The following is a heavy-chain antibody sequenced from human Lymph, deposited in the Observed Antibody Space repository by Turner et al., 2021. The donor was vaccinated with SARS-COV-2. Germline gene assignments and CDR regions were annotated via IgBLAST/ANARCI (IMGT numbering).Heavy chain of an antibody. Sequence: EVQLVETGVGLIQPGGSLRLSCAASGFNVSSNYMSWGRQAPGKGLEWVSVIYSGGSTFYADSVRGRFTISRDNSKNTLYLQMNSLRAEDTAVYYCARDNPHDAFDIWGQGTMVTVSS. CDR2: IYSGGST. V-gene: IGHV3-53*02. CDR1: GFNVSSNY. J-gene: IGHJ3*02. CDR3: ARDNPHDAFDI.